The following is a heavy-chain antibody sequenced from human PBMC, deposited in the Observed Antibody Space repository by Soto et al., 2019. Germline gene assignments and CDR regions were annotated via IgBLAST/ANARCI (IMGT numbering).Heavy chain of an antibody. D-gene: IGHD3-10*01. Sequence: ASVKVSCKASGYTFTSYYMHWVRQAPGQGLEWMGIINPSGGSTSYAQKFQGRVTMTRDTSTSTVYMELSSLRSEDTAVYYCARVASGITMVRGTPNWFDPWGQGTLVTVSS. V-gene: IGHV1-46*01. J-gene: IGHJ5*02. CDR2: INPSGGST. CDR1: GYTFTSYY. CDR3: ARVASGITMVRGTPNWFDP.